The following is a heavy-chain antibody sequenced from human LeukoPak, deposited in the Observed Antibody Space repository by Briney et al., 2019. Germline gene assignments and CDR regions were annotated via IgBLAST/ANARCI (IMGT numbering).Heavy chain of an antibody. J-gene: IGHJ4*02. V-gene: IGHV1-18*01. CDR1: GYTFTSYG. CDR3: ASSYYYDSSGYYYALSY. D-gene: IGHD3-22*01. Sequence: GASVKVSCKASGYTFTSYGISWVRQAPGQGLEWMGWISAYNGNTNYAQKLQGRVTMTTDTSTSTAYMELRSLRSDDTAVYYCASSYYYDSSGYYYALSYWGQGTLVTVSS. CDR2: ISAYNGNT.